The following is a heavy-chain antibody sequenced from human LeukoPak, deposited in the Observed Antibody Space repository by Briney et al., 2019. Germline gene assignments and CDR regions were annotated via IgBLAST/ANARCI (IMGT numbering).Heavy chain of an antibody. J-gene: IGHJ4*02. CDR1: GGSISSYY. V-gene: IGHV4-59*01. D-gene: IGHD5-12*01. CDR3: ASVGGYDSDY. CDR2: ICYSGST. Sequence: SETLSLTCTVSGGSISSYYWSWIRQPPGKGLEWIGYICYSGSTNYNPSLKSRVTISVDTSKNQFSLKLSSVTAADTAVYYCASVGGYDSDYWGQGTLVTVSS.